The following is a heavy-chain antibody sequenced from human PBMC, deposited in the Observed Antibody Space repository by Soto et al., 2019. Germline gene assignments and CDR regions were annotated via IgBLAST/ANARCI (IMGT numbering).Heavy chain of an antibody. CDR3: ARLLGYCSSTSCYGMEYYCYGMDV. D-gene: IGHD2-2*01. CDR2: IYPGDSDT. CDR1: GYSFTSYW. V-gene: IGHV5-51*01. Sequence: GESLKISCKGSGYSFTSYWIGWVRQMPGKGLEWMGIIYPGDSDTRYSPSFQGQVTISADKSISTAYLQWSSLKASDTAMYYCARLLGYCSSTSCYGMEYYCYGMDVWGQGTTVTVSS. J-gene: IGHJ6*02.